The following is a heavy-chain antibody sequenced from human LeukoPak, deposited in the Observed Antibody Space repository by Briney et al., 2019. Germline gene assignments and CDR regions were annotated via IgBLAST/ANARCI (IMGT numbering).Heavy chain of an antibody. Sequence: GGSLRLSRAASGFTSSSYIMNWVRQAPGKGLEWVSSISSSSSYIYYADSVKGRFTISRDNAKNSLYLQMNSLRAEDTAVYYCARRYGAAAARYYFDYWGQGTLVTSPQ. CDR2: ISSSSSYI. V-gene: IGHV3-21*01. D-gene: IGHD6-13*01. CDR3: ARRYGAAAARYYFDY. CDR1: GFTSSSYI. J-gene: IGHJ4*02.